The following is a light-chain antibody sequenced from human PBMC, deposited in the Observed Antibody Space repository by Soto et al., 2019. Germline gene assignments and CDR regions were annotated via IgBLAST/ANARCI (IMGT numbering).Light chain of an antibody. CDR3: SSYVGSNKYV. J-gene: IGLJ1*01. Sequence: QSALTQPPSASGSPGQSVTISCIGTSSDVGRYNYVSWYQHHPGKAPKLIIYEVTKRPSGVPDRFSGSKSANTASLTVYGLQADDEADYSCSSYVGSNKYVFGTGTKVTVL. CDR2: EVT. V-gene: IGLV2-8*01. CDR1: SSDVGRYNY.